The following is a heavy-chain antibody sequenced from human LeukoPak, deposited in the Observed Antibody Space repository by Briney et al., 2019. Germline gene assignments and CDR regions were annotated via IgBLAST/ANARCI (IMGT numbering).Heavy chain of an antibody. Sequence: SSETLSLTCTVSGGSISSYYWSWIRQPPGKGLEWIGYIYYSGSTNYNPSLKSRVTISVDTSKNQFSLKLSSVTAADTAVYYCARVGFWSGYYTGSFYYYHMDVWGKGTTVTVSS. CDR3: ARVGFWSGYYTGSFYYYHMDV. CDR1: GGSISSYY. D-gene: IGHD3-3*01. J-gene: IGHJ6*03. CDR2: IYYSGST. V-gene: IGHV4-59*01.